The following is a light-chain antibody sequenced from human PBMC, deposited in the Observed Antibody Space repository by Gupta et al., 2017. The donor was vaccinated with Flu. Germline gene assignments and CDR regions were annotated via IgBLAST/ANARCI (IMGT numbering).Light chain of an antibody. CDR3: QSYDSSLSAWV. V-gene: IGLV1-40*01. CDR2: GNS. CDR1: SSNIGAGYD. Sequence: QSVLTQPPSVSGAPGKRVTISCTRSSSNIGAGYDVHWYQQLPGTAPKLLIYGNSNRPSGVPDRFSGSKSGTSASLAITGLQAEDEADYYCQSYDSSLSAWVFGGGTKLTVL. J-gene: IGLJ3*02.